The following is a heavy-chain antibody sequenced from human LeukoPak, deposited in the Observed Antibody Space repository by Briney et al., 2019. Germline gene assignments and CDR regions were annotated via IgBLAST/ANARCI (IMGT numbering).Heavy chain of an antibody. CDR2: IYYSGST. D-gene: IGHD3-22*01. J-gene: IGHJ3*02. V-gene: IGHV4-59*08. CDR3: ARNYDSSDVGAFDI. Sequence: SETLSLTCTVSGGSISSYYWSWIRQPPWKGLEWIGYIYYSGSTNYNPSLKSRVTISVDTSKNQFSLKLSSVTAADTAVYYCARNYDSSDVGAFDIWGQGTMVTVSS. CDR1: GGSISSYY.